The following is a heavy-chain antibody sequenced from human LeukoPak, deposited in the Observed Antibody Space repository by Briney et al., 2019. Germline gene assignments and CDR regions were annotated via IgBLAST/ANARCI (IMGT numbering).Heavy chain of an antibody. CDR3: ARDQLVRALWFGEILSIDY. V-gene: IGHV3-30*04. CDR2: ISYDGDIK. CDR1: GFTFSGYP. D-gene: IGHD3-10*01. Sequence: GGSLRLSCAASGFTFSGYPMHWVRQTPGKGLEWVSFISYDGDIKYYADSVQGRFTISRDNSKNTLSLQINNLRAEDTAVYYCARDQLVRALWFGEILSIDYWGQGTLVTVSS. J-gene: IGHJ4*02.